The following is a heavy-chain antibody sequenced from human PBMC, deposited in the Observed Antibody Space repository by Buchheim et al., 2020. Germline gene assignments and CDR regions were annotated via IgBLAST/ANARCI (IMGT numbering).Heavy chain of an antibody. CDR2: VWNDGSNK. CDR3: ARDPSYYYDSSGIY. V-gene: IGHV3-33*01. D-gene: IGHD3-22*01. CDR1: GFAFGSYG. Sequence: QVQLVESGGGVVQPGSSLTLSCAASGFAFGSYGMHWVRQAPGRGLEWVAVVWNDGSNKNYADSVKGRFTISRDNSKNTLYLEMNSLRGEDTAVYYCARDPSYYYDSSGIYWGQGTL. J-gene: IGHJ4*02.